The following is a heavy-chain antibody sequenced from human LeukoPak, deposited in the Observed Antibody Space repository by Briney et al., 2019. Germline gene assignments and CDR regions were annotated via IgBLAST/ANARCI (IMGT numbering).Heavy chain of an antibody. D-gene: IGHD3-22*01. J-gene: IGHJ4*02. CDR2: INWNGGST. V-gene: IGHV3-20*04. Sequence: GGSLRLSCAASGFTFDDYGMSWVRQAPGKGLEWVSGINWNGGSTGYADSVQGRFTISRDNAKNSLYLQMNSLRAEDTALYYCARGSGYYFVDDFDYWGQGTLVTVSS. CDR1: GFTFDDYG. CDR3: ARGSGYYFVDDFDY.